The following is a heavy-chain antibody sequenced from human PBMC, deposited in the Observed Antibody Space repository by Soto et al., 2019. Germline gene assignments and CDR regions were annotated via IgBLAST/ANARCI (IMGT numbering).Heavy chain of an antibody. D-gene: IGHD6-13*01. CDR2: INQSGST. J-gene: IGHJ4*02. Sequence: SETLSLTCAIYGGSFSGYYWSWIRQPPGKGLEWIGEINQSGSTNYNPSLKSRVTISVDTSKNQFSLKLSSVTAADTAVYYCARTYSSSWSPFDYWGQGTLVTVSS. V-gene: IGHV4-34*01. CDR3: ARTYSSSWSPFDY. CDR1: GGSFSGYY.